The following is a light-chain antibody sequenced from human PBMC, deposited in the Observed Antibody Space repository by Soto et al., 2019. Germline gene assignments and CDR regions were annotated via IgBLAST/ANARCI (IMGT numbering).Light chain of an antibody. Sequence: EIELTQSPGTLSLSPGERATLSCRASQSISSSYLAWYQQKPGQAPRLLIYGASSRATGIPDRFSGSGSGTDFTLTISRLEPEDFAVYYCQQYSSSPPGYTFGQGTKVEIK. CDR1: QSISSSY. CDR2: GAS. CDR3: QQYSSSPPGYT. J-gene: IGKJ2*01. V-gene: IGKV3-20*01.